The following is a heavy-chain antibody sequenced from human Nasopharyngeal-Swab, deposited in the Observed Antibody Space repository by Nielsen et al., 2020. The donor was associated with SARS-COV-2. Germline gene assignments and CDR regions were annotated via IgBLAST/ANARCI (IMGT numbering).Heavy chain of an antibody. CDR1: GFTFSSYW. Sequence: GESLKISCAASGFTFSSYWMHWVRQAPGKGLEWVSSISSSSSYIYYADSVKGRFTISRDNAKNSLYLQMNSLRAEDTAVYYCARDRGGRYSSSWYEDGFDYWGQGTLVTVSS. J-gene: IGHJ4*02. CDR2: ISSSSSYI. D-gene: IGHD6-13*01. CDR3: ARDRGGRYSSSWYEDGFDY. V-gene: IGHV3-21*01.